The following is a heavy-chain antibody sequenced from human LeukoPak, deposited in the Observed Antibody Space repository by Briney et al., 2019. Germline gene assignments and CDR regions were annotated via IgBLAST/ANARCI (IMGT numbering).Heavy chain of an antibody. J-gene: IGHJ4*02. CDR3: ASGATVTATLMFDS. Sequence: NPSETLSLTCSVSGGSISNYYWSWIRQPPGKGLEWIGNVYYSGTTYYNASLKNRVTISVDMSKNQFSLKLTSVTAADTAVYYCASGATVTATLMFDSWGQGTLVTVSS. CDR1: GGSISNYY. D-gene: IGHD2-15*01. V-gene: IGHV4-59*01. CDR2: VYYSGTT.